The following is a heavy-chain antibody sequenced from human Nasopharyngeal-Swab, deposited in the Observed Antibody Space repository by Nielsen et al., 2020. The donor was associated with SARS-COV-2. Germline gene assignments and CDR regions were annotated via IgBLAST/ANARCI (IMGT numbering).Heavy chain of an antibody. D-gene: IGHD3-3*01. V-gene: IGHV1-2*06. CDR1: GYTFTGYY. J-gene: IGHJ6*02. CDR3: ARGGDFWSGWELDYFYYYGMDV. Sequence: ASVKVSCKASGYTFTGYYLHWVRQAPRQGLEWMGRINPNSGGTNYAQKFQGRVTMTRDTSISTVYMELSRLRFDDTAVYYCARGGDFWSGWELDYFYYYGMDVWGQGTTVTVSS. CDR2: INPNSGGT.